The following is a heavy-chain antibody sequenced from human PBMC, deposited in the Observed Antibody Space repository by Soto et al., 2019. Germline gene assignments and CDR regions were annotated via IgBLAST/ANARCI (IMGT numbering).Heavy chain of an antibody. D-gene: IGHD2-2*02. V-gene: IGHV1-18*04. CDR1: GYTFTSYG. CDR3: ERDNCCSNSCYNAVDY. Sequence: GASVKVSCKASGYTFTSYGISWVRQAPGQGLEWMGWISAYNGNTNYAQKLQGRVTMTTDTSTSTAYMELRSLRSDDTAVYYCERDNCCSNSCYNAVDYWVQRTLVTFSS. J-gene: IGHJ4*02. CDR2: ISAYNGNT.